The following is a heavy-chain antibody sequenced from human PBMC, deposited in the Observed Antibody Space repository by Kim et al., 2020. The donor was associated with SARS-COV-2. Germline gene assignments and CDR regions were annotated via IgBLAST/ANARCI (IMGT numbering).Heavy chain of an antibody. Sequence: RKSRVTISVDTSKNQFSLKLSSVTAADTAVYYCARARPSIAARPGGWFDPWGQGTLVTVSS. V-gene: IGHV4-34*01. J-gene: IGHJ5*02. CDR3: ARARPSIAARPGGWFDP. D-gene: IGHD6-6*01.